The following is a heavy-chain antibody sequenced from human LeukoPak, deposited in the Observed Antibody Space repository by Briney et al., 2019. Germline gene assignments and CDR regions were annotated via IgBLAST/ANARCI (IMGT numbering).Heavy chain of an antibody. CDR2: INHSGST. CDR1: GGSFSGYY. Sequence: PSETLSLTCAVYGGSFSGYYWSWIRQPPGKGLEWIGEINHSGSTNYNPSLKSRVTISVDTSKNQFSLKLSSVTAADTAVYYCARRFLVARPVYWFDPWGQGTLVTVSS. J-gene: IGHJ5*02. CDR3: ARRFLVARPVYWFDP. V-gene: IGHV4-34*01. D-gene: IGHD6-6*01.